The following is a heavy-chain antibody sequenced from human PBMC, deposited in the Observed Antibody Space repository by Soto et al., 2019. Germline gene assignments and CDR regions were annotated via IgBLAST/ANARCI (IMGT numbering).Heavy chain of an antibody. CDR2: FDPDLGEP. CDR1: GNSLSRLA. D-gene: IGHD3-16*01. Sequence: QVQVVQSGAEVKKPGASVKVSCQVSGNSLSRLAVHWVRQSPVKGLEWMGGFDPDLGEPVDARKFQGRLIKTEDRSTDTAYMELSDLTSVDTAVYCVILTMINYATAAFEDWGQGTLVTVTS. CDR3: ILTMINYATAAFED. J-gene: IGHJ4*02. V-gene: IGHV1-24*01.